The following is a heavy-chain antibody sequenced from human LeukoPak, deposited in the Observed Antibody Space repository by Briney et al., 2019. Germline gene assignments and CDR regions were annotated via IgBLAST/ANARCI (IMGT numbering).Heavy chain of an antibody. D-gene: IGHD3-10*01. J-gene: IGHJ4*02. Sequence: GSLRLSCAASGFTVSSNYMSWVRQAPGGGLEWGSVIYSGSSTYYADSVKGRFTISRDNSKNTLFLQMNSLRAGDTAVYYCARGTVTMVDYWGQGTLVTVSS. CDR1: GFTVSSNY. CDR3: ARGTVTMVDY. V-gene: IGHV3-66*01. CDR2: IYSGSST.